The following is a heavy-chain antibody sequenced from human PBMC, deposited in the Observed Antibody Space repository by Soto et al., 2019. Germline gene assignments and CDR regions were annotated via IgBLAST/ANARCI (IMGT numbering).Heavy chain of an antibody. CDR1: GFTFSSYG. J-gene: IGHJ4*02. D-gene: IGHD3-10*01. CDR3: VPDRGFGHASVPYS. CDR2: ISYDGGLQ. Sequence: QAQLVESGGGVVQPGRSLRLSCAASGFTFSSYGMHWVRQDPGTGLEWVAVISYDGGLQHYADSVKGRFTISRDNSKTMVLLQMNSLIAEDTAVYYCVPDRGFGHASVPYSWGQGTLVSVSS. V-gene: IGHV3-30*03.